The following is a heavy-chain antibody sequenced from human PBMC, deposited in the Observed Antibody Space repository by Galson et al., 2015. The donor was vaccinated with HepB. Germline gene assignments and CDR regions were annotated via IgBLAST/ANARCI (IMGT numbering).Heavy chain of an antibody. Sequence: SETLSLTCTVSGGSISSNNYYWAWIRQPPGKGLEWIGSIYYSGSGSPYYNPSLKSRVTISVDTSKNQFSLRLNSVTATDSAFYYCARHVGPRGYCSTSRCHALAAFDIWGQGTMVTVSS. CDR2: IYYSGSGSP. D-gene: IGHD2-2*01. J-gene: IGHJ3*02. CDR1: GGSISSNNYY. V-gene: IGHV4-39*01. CDR3: ARHVGPRGYCSTSRCHALAAFDI.